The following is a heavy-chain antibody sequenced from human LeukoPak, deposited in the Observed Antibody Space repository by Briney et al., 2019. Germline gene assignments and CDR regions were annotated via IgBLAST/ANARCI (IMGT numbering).Heavy chain of an antibody. D-gene: IGHD5-24*01. Sequence: PGGSLRLSCSASGFTFSSYAMSWVRQAPGKGLEWVSAISGSGGSTYYADSVKGRFTISRDNSKNTLYLQMNSLRAEDTAVYYCARVSGLEMATLRYWGQGTLVTVSS. V-gene: IGHV3-23*01. J-gene: IGHJ4*02. CDR3: ARVSGLEMATLRY. CDR2: ISGSGGST. CDR1: GFTFSSYA.